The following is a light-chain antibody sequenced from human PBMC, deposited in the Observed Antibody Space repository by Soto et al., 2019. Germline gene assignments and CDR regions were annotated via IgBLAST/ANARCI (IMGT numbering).Light chain of an antibody. CDR1: QSVSSN. J-gene: IGKJ1*01. V-gene: IGKV3-15*01. CDR2: ASS. CDR3: QQYENWRT. Sequence: EIVMTQSPATLYVSPGERASPSCRASQSVSSNLAWYQQKPGQAPRLLIYASSARATGVPARFSGSGSGTEFTLTISRLHSEDFAVYYCQQYENWRTFGQGTKVDIK.